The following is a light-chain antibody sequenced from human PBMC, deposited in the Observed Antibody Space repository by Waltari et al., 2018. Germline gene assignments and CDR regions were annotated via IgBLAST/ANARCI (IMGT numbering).Light chain of an antibody. Sequence: DIQMTQSPSSMSASVGDRVTITCRASQSISNHLNWYHQKPGKAPKLRSYAASSLQRGVPSRFRGSSSGTDFTLTISSLQLEDAATYYWQESYSLSGTFGQGAKVEIK. J-gene: IGKJ1*01. CDR2: AAS. CDR3: QESYSLSGT. V-gene: IGKV1-39*01. CDR1: QSISNH.